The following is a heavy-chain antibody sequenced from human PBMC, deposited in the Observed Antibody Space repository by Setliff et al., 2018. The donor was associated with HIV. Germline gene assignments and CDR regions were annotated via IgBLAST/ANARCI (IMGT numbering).Heavy chain of an antibody. CDR3: ASNFRSGYWYFDL. D-gene: IGHD2-15*01. CDR2: ISNTGDHT. CDR1: GFAFSNYG. J-gene: IGHJ2*01. Sequence: GESLKISCAASGFAFSNYGMHWVRQAPGKRLEYVSAISNTGDHTYYADSVKGRFTISRDNSKNRLDLQMGSPRAEDMAVYYCASNFRSGYWYFDLWGRGTLVTVSS. V-gene: IGHV3-64*02.